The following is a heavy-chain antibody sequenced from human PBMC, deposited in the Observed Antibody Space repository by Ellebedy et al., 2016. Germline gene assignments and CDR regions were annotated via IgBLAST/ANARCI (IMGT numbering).Heavy chain of an antibody. CDR1: GFTFSDYY. V-gene: IGHV3-11*06. CDR3: VKTARLADF. J-gene: IGHJ4*02. Sequence: GGSLRLSCAASGFTFSDYYMNWIRQAPGKGLEWISYISGSSSDTNYADSVKGRCTISRDNANNSLFLQMDSLRAEDTAIYYCVKTARLADFWGQGTLVTVSS. CDR2: ISGSSSDT. D-gene: IGHD1-14*01.